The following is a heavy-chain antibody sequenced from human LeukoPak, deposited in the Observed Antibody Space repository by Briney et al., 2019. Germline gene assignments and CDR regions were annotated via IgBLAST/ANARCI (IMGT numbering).Heavy chain of an antibody. CDR1: GYSISSGYY. CDR3: ARSGSSGWRNDAFDI. Sequence: SETLSLTCTVSGYSISSGYYWGWIRQPPGKGLEWIGSIYHSGSTYYNPSLKSRVTISVDKSKNQFSLKLSSVTAADTAVYYCARSGSSGWRNDAFDIWGQGTMVTVSS. J-gene: IGHJ3*02. V-gene: IGHV4-38-2*02. CDR2: IYHSGST. D-gene: IGHD6-19*01.